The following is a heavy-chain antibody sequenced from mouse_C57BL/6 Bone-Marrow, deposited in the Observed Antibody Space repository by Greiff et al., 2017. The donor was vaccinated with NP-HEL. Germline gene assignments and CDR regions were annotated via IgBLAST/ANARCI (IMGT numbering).Heavy chain of an antibody. Sequence: QVQLQQSGAELVKPGASVKMSCKASGYTFTTYPIEWMKQNHGKSLEWIGNFHPYNDDTKYNEKFKGKATLTVEKSSSTVYMELSRLTSDDSAVYYCARRYYGSSSPYFDVWGTGTTVTVSS. CDR2: FHPYNDDT. CDR3: ARRYYGSSSPYFDV. J-gene: IGHJ1*03. D-gene: IGHD1-1*01. CDR1: GYTFTTYP. V-gene: IGHV1-47*01.